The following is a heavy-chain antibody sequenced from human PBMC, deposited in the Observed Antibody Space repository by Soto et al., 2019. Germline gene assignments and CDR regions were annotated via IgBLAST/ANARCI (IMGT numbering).Heavy chain of an antibody. CDR2: TSGSGDTT. CDR1: GFTFSNYG. V-gene: IGHV3-23*01. J-gene: IGHJ4*02. CDR3: ASEFDGSSRYFDY. D-gene: IGHD2-2*03. Sequence: EVQLLESGGGSLQPGGSLRLSCVVSGFTFSNYGMSWVRQAPGKGLEWVSATSGSGDTTYYADSVKGRFTISRDNSKNTLYLQMDSLRAEDTAVYYCASEFDGSSRYFDYWGQGTLVTVSS.